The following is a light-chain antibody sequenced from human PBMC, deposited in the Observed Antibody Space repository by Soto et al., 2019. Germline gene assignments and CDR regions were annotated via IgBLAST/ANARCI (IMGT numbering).Light chain of an antibody. CDR2: DVT. Sequence: QSALTQPRSVSGSPGQSVTISCTGTSSDVGGFNYVSWYQQLPGKAPKLMIHDVTKRPSGVPDRFSGSKSGNTASLTISGLQAEDETDYYCCSYAGTYTVVFGGGTQLTVL. V-gene: IGLV2-11*01. J-gene: IGLJ2*01. CDR1: SSDVGGFNY. CDR3: CSYAGTYTVV.